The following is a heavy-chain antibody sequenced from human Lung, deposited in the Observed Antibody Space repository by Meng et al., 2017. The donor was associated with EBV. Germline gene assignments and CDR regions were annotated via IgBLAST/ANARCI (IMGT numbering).Heavy chain of an antibody. V-gene: IGHV1-69*13. J-gene: IGHJ4*02. CDR3: ARGRRNEPLFDY. CDR2: LIAVFDKT. Sequence: QVALLQAGVEVRNPGSSVKVACKPSADSFSTQAFSWVRQAPGQGLEWMGGLIAVFDKTKAATRFQDRVTFTADESTSTAYMELSSLTFDDTAVYFCARGRRNEPLFDYWGQGTLVTVSS. CDR1: ADSFSTQA. D-gene: IGHD1-14*01.